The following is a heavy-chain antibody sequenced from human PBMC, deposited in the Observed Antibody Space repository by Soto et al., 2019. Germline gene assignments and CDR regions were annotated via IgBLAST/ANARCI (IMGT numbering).Heavy chain of an antibody. Sequence: PSETLSLTCSVSGDSVSTDRYFWTWIRQPPGKGLEWIAYISYTGDTNYNPSLKSRVTISIDTSRNQFSLTLTSVTAADPAVYFRGGIFFGASVCLWGQGSLVTVSS. CDR2: ISYTGDT. V-gene: IGHV4-61*01. J-gene: IGHJ4*02. CDR1: GDSVSTDRYF. CDR3: GGIFFGASVCL. D-gene: IGHD3-16*01.